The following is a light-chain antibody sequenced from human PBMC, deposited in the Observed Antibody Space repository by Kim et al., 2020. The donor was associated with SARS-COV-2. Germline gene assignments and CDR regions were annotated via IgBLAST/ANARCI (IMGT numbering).Light chain of an antibody. J-gene: IGKJ1*01. CDR3: QQYGSSPWT. CDR2: AAS. V-gene: IGKV3-20*01. Sequence: SAGERATLSCRASQSVSSSYLAWYHQKPGQAPRLLIYAASTWATGIPDRFSGSGSGTDFTLTISRLEPEDFAVYYCQQYGSSPWTFGQGTKVEIK. CDR1: QSVSSSY.